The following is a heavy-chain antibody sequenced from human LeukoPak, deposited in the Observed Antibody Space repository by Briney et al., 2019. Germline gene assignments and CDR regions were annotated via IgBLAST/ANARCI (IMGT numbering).Heavy chain of an antibody. CDR3: AKDRVTMVRGVTPFDP. Sequence: GGSLRLSCAASGITFSSYGMSWVRQAPGKGLEWVSSISSTGGTTYYADSVKGRFTISRDNSKNTLYLQMNSLRAEDTAVYYCAKDRVTMVRGVTPFDPWGQGTLVTVSS. V-gene: IGHV3-23*01. CDR1: GITFSSYG. CDR2: ISSTGGTT. J-gene: IGHJ5*02. D-gene: IGHD3-10*01.